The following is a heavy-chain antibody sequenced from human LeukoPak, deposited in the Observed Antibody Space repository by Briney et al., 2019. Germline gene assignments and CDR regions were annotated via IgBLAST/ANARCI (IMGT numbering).Heavy chain of an antibody. CDR1: GFTFSSYW. CDR3: ARGVAGYCTSGVCYPLDY. J-gene: IGHJ4*02. Sequence: LAGGSLRLSCAASGFTFSSYWMHWVRQAPGKGLVWVSRINSDGSSTSYADSVKGRFTISRDNAKNTLYLQMNSLRAEDTAVYYCARGVAGYCTSGVCYPLDYWGQGTLVTVSS. V-gene: IGHV3-74*01. D-gene: IGHD2-8*01. CDR2: INSDGSST.